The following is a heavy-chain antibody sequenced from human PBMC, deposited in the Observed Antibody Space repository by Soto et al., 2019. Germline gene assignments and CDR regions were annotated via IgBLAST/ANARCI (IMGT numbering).Heavy chain of an antibody. J-gene: IGHJ4*02. CDR3: ARLNYDILTGYYMFDY. CDR2: IKQDGSEK. Sequence: GGSLRLSCAASGFTFSSYWMSWVRQAPGKGLEWVANIKQDGSEKYYVDSVKGRFTISRDNAKNSLYLQMNSLRAEDTAVYYCARLNYDILTGYYMFDYWGQGTLVTVSS. D-gene: IGHD3-9*01. V-gene: IGHV3-7*01. CDR1: GFTFSSYW.